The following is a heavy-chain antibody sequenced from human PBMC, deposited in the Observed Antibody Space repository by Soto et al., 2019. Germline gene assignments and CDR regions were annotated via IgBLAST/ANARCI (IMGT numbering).Heavy chain of an antibody. Sequence: KPSETLSLTCTVSGGSISSYYWSWIRQPPGKGLEWIGYIHYSGSTNYNPSLKSRVTISVDTSKNQFSLKLSSVTAADTAVYYCARERYDSSGYYFDYWGQGTLVTVSS. V-gene: IGHV4-59*01. CDR2: IHYSGST. CDR3: ARERYDSSGYYFDY. D-gene: IGHD3-22*01. CDR1: GGSISSYY. J-gene: IGHJ4*02.